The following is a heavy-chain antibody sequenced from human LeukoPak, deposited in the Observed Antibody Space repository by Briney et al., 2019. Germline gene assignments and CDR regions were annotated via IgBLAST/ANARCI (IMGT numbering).Heavy chain of an antibody. Sequence: PSETLSLTCSVSGGSISNYYWTWVRQPPGKGLEWIGYIYYSGNTNYNPSLKSRVTISLDTSKNQLSLKLTSEVAADTAVYYCARCSRGTSVGMDVWGQGTTVTVSS. J-gene: IGHJ6*02. D-gene: IGHD1-1*01. CDR3: ARCSRGTSVGMDV. CDR2: IYYSGNT. CDR1: GGSISNYY. V-gene: IGHV4-59*08.